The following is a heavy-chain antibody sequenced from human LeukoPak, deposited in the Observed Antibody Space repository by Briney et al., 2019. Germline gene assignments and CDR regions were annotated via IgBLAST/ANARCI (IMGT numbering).Heavy chain of an antibody. D-gene: IGHD3-22*01. CDR3: ARDHSYFDASGYQYGYFDS. V-gene: IGHV4-39*07. CDR1: GGSIRSSSYF. CDR2: IYYSGSP. Sequence: PSETLSLTCTVSGGSIRSSSYFWGWIRQPPGKGLEWIGNIYYSGSPNYNPSLKSRVTMSVDTSKNQFSLKLNSVTAADTAVYYCARDHSYFDASGYQYGYFDSWGQGTLVTVSS. J-gene: IGHJ4*02.